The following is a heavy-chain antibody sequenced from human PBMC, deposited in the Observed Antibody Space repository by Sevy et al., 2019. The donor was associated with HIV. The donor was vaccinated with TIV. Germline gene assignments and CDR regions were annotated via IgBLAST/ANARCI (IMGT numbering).Heavy chain of an antibody. CDR3: ARGVLYYYDSSGYPQIDP. Sequence: SEILSLTCTVSGGSISSGGYYWSWIRQHPGKGLEWIGYIYYSGSTYYNPSLKSRVTISVDTSKNQFSLKPSSVTAADTAVYYCARGVLYYYDSSGYPQIDPWGQGTLVTVSS. CDR1: GGSISSGGYY. J-gene: IGHJ5*02. D-gene: IGHD3-22*01. V-gene: IGHV4-31*03. CDR2: IYYSGST.